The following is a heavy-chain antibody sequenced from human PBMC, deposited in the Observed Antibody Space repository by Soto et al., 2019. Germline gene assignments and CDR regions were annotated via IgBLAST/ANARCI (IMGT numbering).Heavy chain of an antibody. J-gene: IGHJ3*02. V-gene: IGHV4-31*03. CDR3: ARAQKYYDILTGYYCGAFDI. D-gene: IGHD3-9*01. Sequence: SETLSLTCTVSGGSISSGGYYWSWIRQHPGKGLEWIGYIYYSGSTYYNPSLKSRVTISVDTSKDQFSLKLSSVTAADTAVYYCARAQKYYDILTGYYCGAFDIWGQGTMVTVSS. CDR1: GGSISSGGYY. CDR2: IYYSGST.